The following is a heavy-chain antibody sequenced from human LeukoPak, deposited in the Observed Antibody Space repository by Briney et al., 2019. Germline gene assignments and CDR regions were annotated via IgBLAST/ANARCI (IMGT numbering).Heavy chain of an antibody. CDR1: GFTFSYYS. CDR3: ARVAAVAAYFDY. J-gene: IGHJ4*02. V-gene: IGHV3-21*01. CDR2: ISRSSGYI. Sequence: PGGSLRLSCAASGFTFSYYSMSWVRQAPGKGLEWVSSISRSSGYIYYADSVKGRFTISRDNSKNTLYLQMNSLRAEDTAVYYCARVAAVAAYFDYWGQGTLVTVSS. D-gene: IGHD6-19*01.